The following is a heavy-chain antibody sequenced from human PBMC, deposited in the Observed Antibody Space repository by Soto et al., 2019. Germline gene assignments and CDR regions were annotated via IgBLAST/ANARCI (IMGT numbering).Heavy chain of an antibody. J-gene: IGHJ1*01. CDR2: INTKNGGT. CDR3: ATDDGQYFGSV. D-gene: IGHD3-10*01. Sequence: QVQLVQSGAAVRKPGASVKISCKASGYTMTAHFLHWVRQAPGRGLEWMGWINTKNGGTDYAQKFQDRVSMTRDKSINTAYIQLNRLTSDDPAVYFCATDDGQYFGSVWGQGTLVSVSS. V-gene: IGHV1-2*02. CDR1: GYTMTAHF.